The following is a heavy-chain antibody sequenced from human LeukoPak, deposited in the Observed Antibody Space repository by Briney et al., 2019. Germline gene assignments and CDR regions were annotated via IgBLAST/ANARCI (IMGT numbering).Heavy chain of an antibody. D-gene: IGHD6-13*01. Sequence: SETLSLTCTVSGGSISSYYWNWIRQPAGKGLEWIGRIYTSGSTNYNPSLKSRVTMSVDTSKNQFSLKLSSVTAADTAVYYCARGLYSSSWYADYWGQGTLVTVSS. CDR2: IYTSGST. J-gene: IGHJ4*02. V-gene: IGHV4-4*07. CDR3: ARGLYSSSWYADY. CDR1: GGSISSYY.